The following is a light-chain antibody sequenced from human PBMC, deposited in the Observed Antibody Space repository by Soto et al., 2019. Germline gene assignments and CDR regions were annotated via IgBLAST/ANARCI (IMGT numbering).Light chain of an antibody. Sequence: SYELTQPPSVSVAPGKTATIACGGNNIEGKSVHWYRQRPGQAPVLVIFYDDDRPSGIPERLSGSNSGNTATLTISRVEAGDEADYYCQVWDSASDQVVFGGGTKLTVL. V-gene: IGLV3-21*04. CDR2: YDD. J-gene: IGLJ2*01. CDR1: NIEGKS. CDR3: QVWDSASDQVV.